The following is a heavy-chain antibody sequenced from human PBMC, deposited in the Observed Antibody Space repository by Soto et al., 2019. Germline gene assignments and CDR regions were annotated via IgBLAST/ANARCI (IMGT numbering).Heavy chain of an antibody. Sequence: PSETLSLTYTVSGGSISSGGYYWSWIRQHPGKGLEWIGYIYYSGSTYYNPSLKSRVTISVDTSKNQFSLKLSSVTAADTAVYYCAIWWTYYYDSSGYWADAFDIWGQGTMVTVSS. D-gene: IGHD3-22*01. V-gene: IGHV4-31*03. CDR1: GGSISSGGYY. CDR3: AIWWTYYYDSSGYWADAFDI. CDR2: IYYSGST. J-gene: IGHJ3*02.